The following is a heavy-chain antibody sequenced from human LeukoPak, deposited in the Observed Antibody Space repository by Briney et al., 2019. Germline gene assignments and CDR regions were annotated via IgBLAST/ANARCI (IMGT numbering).Heavy chain of an antibody. Sequence: SETLSLTCTVSGDSISSSSYYWGWIRQPPGRGLEWIGSIFHSGSTYYNPSLKSRVTISVDTSKNQFSLKLTSVTAADMAVYYCARSWFSTGPADYWGQGTLVTVSS. J-gene: IGHJ4*02. CDR3: ARSWFSTGPADY. V-gene: IGHV4-39*01. CDR2: IFHSGST. D-gene: IGHD6-13*01. CDR1: GDSISSSSYY.